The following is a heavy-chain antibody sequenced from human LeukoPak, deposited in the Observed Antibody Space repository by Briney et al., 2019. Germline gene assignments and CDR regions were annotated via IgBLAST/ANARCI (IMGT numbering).Heavy chain of an antibody. D-gene: IGHD2-21*01. V-gene: IGHV1-8*01. J-gene: IGHJ4*02. CDR1: GYTFTSYD. CDR2: MNPNSGNT. Sequence: GASVKVPCTASGYTFTSYDINWVRQATGQGLEWMGWMNPNSGNTGYAQKFQGRVTMTRNTSTSTAYMELSSLRSEDTAVYYCARGRVRVPDYWGQGTLVTVSS. CDR3: ARGRVRVPDY.